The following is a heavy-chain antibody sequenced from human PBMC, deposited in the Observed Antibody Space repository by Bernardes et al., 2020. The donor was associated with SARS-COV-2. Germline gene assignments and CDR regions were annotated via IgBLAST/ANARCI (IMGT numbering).Heavy chain of an antibody. J-gene: IGHJ3*02. CDR2: ISAYNGNT. Sequence: ASVKVSCKASGYTFTSYAISWVRQAPGQGLEWMGWISAYNGNTNYAQNLQGRVTITTDTSTSTAYMELRSLRSDDTAVYYCARGRIWRYSLDRWQDAFDIWGQVTIVTVAS. D-gene: IGHD1-26*01. CDR3: ARGRIWRYSLDRWQDAFDI. CDR1: GYTFTSYA. V-gene: IGHV1-18*01.